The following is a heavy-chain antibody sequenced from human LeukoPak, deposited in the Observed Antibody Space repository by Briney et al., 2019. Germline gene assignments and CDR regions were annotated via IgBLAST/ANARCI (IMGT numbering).Heavy chain of an antibody. Sequence: GGSLRLSCAASGFTFSTYAVNWVRQAPGKGLEWVSTISGSGDSTYYADSVKGRFTISRDNSKNTLYLQMNSLRAEDTAVYYCAKDYYDSSGYLSYFDYWGQGTLVTVSS. CDR2: ISGSGDST. J-gene: IGHJ4*02. V-gene: IGHV3-23*01. D-gene: IGHD3-22*01. CDR1: GFTFSTYA. CDR3: AKDYYDSSGYLSYFDY.